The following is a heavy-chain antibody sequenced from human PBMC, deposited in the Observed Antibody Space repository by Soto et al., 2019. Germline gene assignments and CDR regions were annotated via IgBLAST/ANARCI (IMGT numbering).Heavy chain of an antibody. D-gene: IGHD2-2*02. J-gene: IGHJ6*02. CDR3: ACWATNIVVVPAAIDYYYGMDV. V-gene: IGHV1-69*06. Sequence: QVQLVQSGAEVKKPGSSVKVSCKASGGTFSSYAISWVRQAPGQGLEWMGGIIPIFGTANYAQKFQGRVTITADKSTRTAYMELSSLRSEDTAVYYCACWATNIVVVPAAIDYYYGMDVWGQGTTVTVSS. CDR2: IIPIFGTA. CDR1: GGTFSSYA.